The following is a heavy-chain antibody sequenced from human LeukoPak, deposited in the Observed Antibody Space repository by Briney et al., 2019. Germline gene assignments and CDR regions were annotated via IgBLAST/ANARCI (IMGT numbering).Heavy chain of an antibody. D-gene: IGHD3-3*01. CDR1: GFTFSSYS. Sequence: GGSLRLSCAASGFTFSSYSMNWVRQAPGKGLEWVSSISSSSSYIYYADSVKGRFTISRDNAKNSLYLQMNSLRAEDTAVYYCARHHHNPPYYDFWRGYYAYWFDPWGQGTLVTVSS. CDR2: ISSSSSYI. V-gene: IGHV3-21*01. J-gene: IGHJ5*02. CDR3: ARHHHNPPYYDFWRGYYAYWFDP.